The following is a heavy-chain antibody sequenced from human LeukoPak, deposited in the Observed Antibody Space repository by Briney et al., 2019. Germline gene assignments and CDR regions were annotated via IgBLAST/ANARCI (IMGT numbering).Heavy chain of an antibody. CDR3: ARVIVATMVRKYYFDY. Sequence: GGSLRLSCAASGFTFSSYSMNWVRHAPGNGLEWVSSIISGISYIYYAYSVKGRFTISRDNAKNSLYLQMNSLRAEDTAVYYCARVIVATMVRKYYFDYWGQGTLVTVSS. J-gene: IGHJ4*02. V-gene: IGHV3-21*01. D-gene: IGHD5-12*01. CDR2: IISGISYI. CDR1: GFTFSSYS.